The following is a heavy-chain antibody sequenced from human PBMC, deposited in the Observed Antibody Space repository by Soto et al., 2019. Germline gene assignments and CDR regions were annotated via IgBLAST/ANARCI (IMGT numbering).Heavy chain of an antibody. V-gene: IGHV4-34*01. CDR3: AIFELYYDFWSGYYTRPRGWFDP. Sequence: KPSETLSLTCAVYGGSFSGYYCSWIRQPPWKGLEWIGEINHSGITNYNPSLKSRVTISVDTYKNQFSLKLSSVTAADTAVYYCAIFELYYDFWSGYYTRPRGWFDPCGQRTLVAVCS. J-gene: IGHJ5*02. D-gene: IGHD3-3*01. CDR2: INHSGIT. CDR1: GGSFSGYY.